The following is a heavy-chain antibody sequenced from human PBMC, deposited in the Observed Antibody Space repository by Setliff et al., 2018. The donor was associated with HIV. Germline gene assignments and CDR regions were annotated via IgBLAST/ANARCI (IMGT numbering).Heavy chain of an antibody. D-gene: IGHD4-17*01. CDR3: ARDPPGYGDSNDY. CDR1: GYSLSSDYY. J-gene: IGHJ4*02. V-gene: IGHV4-61*01. CDR2: IYYTGST. Sequence: NPSETLSLTCAVSGYSLSSDYYWGWIRQPPGKGLEWIGYIYYTGSTNYNPSLKSRLTISVDTSKNQFSLKLRSVTAADTAVYYCARDPPGYGDSNDYWGQGTLVTVSS.